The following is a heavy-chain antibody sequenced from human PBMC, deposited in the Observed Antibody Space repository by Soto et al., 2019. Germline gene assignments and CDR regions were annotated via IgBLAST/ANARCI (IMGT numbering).Heavy chain of an antibody. Sequence: EVQLLESGGGLVQPGGSLRLSCAASAFTFSSYAMNWVRQAPGKGLEWVSVITGSGGSTYYADSVKGRFTISRDNSKNTLYLQMNRLRAEDTAVYYCATDFVVVPAASPNYYGMDVWGQGTTVTVSS. D-gene: IGHD2-2*01. V-gene: IGHV3-23*01. J-gene: IGHJ6*02. CDR2: ITGSGGST. CDR3: ATDFVVVPAASPNYYGMDV. CDR1: AFTFSSYA.